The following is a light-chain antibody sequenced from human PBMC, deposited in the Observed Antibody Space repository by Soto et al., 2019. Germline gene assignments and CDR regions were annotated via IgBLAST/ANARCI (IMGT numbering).Light chain of an antibody. CDR2: GAS. CDR1: QSVSGN. CDR3: QQYNNWTLT. J-gene: IGKJ4*01. V-gene: IGKV3-15*01. Sequence: EIVMTQSPATLSVSPGERATLSCRASQSVSGNLAWYQQKPGQPPRLLIYGASTRATGIPARFSGSGSGTEFTLTSSSLQSEVFAVYYCQQYNNWTLTFGGGTKVEIK.